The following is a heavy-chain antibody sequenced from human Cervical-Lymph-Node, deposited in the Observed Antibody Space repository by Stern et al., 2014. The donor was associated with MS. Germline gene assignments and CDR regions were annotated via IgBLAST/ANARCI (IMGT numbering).Heavy chain of an antibody. CDR2: ISADSGNT. D-gene: IGHD2-8*01. J-gene: IGHJ4*02. V-gene: IGHV1-18*01. Sequence: VQLVQSGTEVKKPGASVLVSCKASGYTFTTYGITLVRQAPGPGLEWMGWISADSGNTKYAQKFQDRVTMTRDTTTGTAYMEVRSLRSEDTAVYYCARDKMHAFDYWGQGTQVTVPS. CDR1: GYTFTTYG. CDR3: ARDKMHAFDY.